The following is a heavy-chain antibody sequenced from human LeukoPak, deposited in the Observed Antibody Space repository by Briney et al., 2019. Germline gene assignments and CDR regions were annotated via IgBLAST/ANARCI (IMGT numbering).Heavy chain of an antibody. CDR1: GYTFTNYD. V-gene: IGHV1-18*01. Sequence: PVASVKVSCKTSGYTFTNYDITWVRQAPGQGLEWMGLISAYNGNTNYAQKLQGRVSMTTDTSTSTAYMELSTLRSEDTAVYYCARDSGNDFGANWGQGTLVTVSS. CDR3: ARDSGNDFGAN. D-gene: IGHD4-17*01. J-gene: IGHJ4*02. CDR2: ISAYNGNT.